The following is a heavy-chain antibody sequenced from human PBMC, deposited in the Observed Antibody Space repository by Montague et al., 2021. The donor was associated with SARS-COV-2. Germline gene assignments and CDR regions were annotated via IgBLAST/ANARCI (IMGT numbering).Heavy chain of an antibody. Sequence: SLRLSCAASGFTFTSYWMSWVRQAPGKGLEWVSNIKQYGSETYYVDSVKGRFTIARDNAKNSLYLQMNSLRAEDTAVYYCARVPGSSWYFDSWGQGTLVTVSS. CDR3: ARVPGSSWYFDS. D-gene: IGHD6-13*01. CDR1: GFTFTSYW. V-gene: IGHV3-7*01. CDR2: IKQYGSET. J-gene: IGHJ4*02.